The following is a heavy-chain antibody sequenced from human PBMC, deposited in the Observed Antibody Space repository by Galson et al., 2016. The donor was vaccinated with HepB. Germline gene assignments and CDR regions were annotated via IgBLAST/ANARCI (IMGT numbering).Heavy chain of an antibody. CDR3: ATRSRAAMPAFGIQRPNYYMDV. V-gene: IGHV4-59*01. Sequence: SETLSLTCSVSGVSISNYHWSWIRQPPGKGLEWIGCFYKSGSINYNPSLRSRVTLSVDTSKNQFSLKLSSVTAADTAVYYCATRSRAAMPAFGIQRPNYYMDVWGKGTTVTVSS. J-gene: IGHJ6*03. CDR2: FYKSGSI. D-gene: IGHD2-2*01. CDR1: GVSISNYH.